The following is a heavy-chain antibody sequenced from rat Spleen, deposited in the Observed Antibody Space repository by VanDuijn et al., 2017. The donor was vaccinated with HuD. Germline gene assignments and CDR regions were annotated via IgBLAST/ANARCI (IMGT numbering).Heavy chain of an antibody. CDR3: VRRKTYYGHNSVGYYVMDA. J-gene: IGHJ4*01. V-gene: IGHV5-29*01. CDR2: ISYDDSRT. D-gene: IGHD1-9*01. Sequence: EVQLVESGGGLVQPGRSLKLSCAASGFTFRNYGMAWVRQTQTKGLEWVAFISYDDSRTYYRDSVKGRFSISRDNAKSTLYLQMDSLRSEDTATYFCVRRKTYYGHNSVGYYVMDAWGQGTSVSVSS. CDR1: GFTFRNYG.